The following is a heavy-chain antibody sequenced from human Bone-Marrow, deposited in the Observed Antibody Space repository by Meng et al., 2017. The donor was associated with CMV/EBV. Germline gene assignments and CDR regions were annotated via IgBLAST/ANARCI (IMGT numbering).Heavy chain of an antibody. Sequence: GGSLRLSCAASGFTFSSYDMNWVRQPPGKGLEWVSSVTSRSDYIYYAASVKGRFTISRDNAKNSLYLQMNSLRVEDTAIYYCARDWFDPNSSPRDYWGQGTRVTVSS. CDR2: VTSRSDYI. D-gene: IGHD3-10*01. CDR1: GFTFSSYD. CDR3: ARDWFDPNSSPRDY. V-gene: IGHV3-21*01. J-gene: IGHJ4*02.